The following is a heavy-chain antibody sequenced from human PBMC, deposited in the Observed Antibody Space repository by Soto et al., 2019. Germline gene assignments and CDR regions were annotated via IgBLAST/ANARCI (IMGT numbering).Heavy chain of an antibody. Sequence: PGGSLRLSCAASGFTFSGFAMYWVRQAPGKGLEWVSAISGAGDKTFYADPVKGRFTISRDNSANTLYLQMDSLRAEETAVYYCAKATAAAPVGYYGMDVWDQGTTGTVAS. CDR2: ISGAGDKT. CDR3: AKATAAAPVGYYGMDV. D-gene: IGHD6-25*01. V-gene: IGHV3-23*01. J-gene: IGHJ6*02. CDR1: GFTFSGFA.